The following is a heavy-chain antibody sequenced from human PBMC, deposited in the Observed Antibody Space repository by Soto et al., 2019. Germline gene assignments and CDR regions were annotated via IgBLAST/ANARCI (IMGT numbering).Heavy chain of an antibody. CDR2: ISSSSSTI. D-gene: IGHD2-2*01. CDR1: GFTFSIYS. J-gene: IGHJ5*02. CDR3: ARESCSSTSCLNWFDP. V-gene: IGHV3-48*01. Sequence: GSLRLSCAASGFTFSIYSMNWVRQAPGKGLEWVSYISSSSSTIYYADSVKGRFTISRDNAKNSLYLQMNSLRAEDTAVYYCARESCSSTSCLNWFDPWGQGT.